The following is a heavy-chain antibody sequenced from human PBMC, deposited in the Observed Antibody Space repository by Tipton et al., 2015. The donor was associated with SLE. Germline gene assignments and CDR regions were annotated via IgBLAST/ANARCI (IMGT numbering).Heavy chain of an antibody. Sequence: TLSLTCAVYGGSFSGYYWSWIRQPPGKGLEWIGEIHHSGSTNYNPSLKSRVTISVDTSKNQFSLKLSSVTAADTAVYYCARDPYYGDYRYFDLWGRGTLVTVSS. CDR3: ARDPYYGDYRYFDL. D-gene: IGHD4-17*01. CDR2: IHHSGST. V-gene: IGHV4-34*01. J-gene: IGHJ2*01. CDR1: GGSFSGYY.